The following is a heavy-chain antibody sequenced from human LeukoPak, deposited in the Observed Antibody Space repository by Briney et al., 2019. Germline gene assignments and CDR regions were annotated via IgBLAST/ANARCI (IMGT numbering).Heavy chain of an antibody. Sequence: GASVKVSCKASGYTFTSYGISWVRQAPGQGLEWMGWINPNSGGTNYAQKFQGRVTMTRDTSISTAYMELSRLRSDDTAVYYCAREGRGDLRAAAGISAFDIWGQGTMVTVSS. CDR2: INPNSGGT. CDR3: AREGRGDLRAAAGISAFDI. CDR1: GYTFTSYG. D-gene: IGHD6-13*01. J-gene: IGHJ3*02. V-gene: IGHV1-2*02.